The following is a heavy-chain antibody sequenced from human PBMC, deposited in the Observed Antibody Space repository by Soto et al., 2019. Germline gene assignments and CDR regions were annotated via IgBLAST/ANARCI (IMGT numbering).Heavy chain of an antibody. Sequence: EVQLVESGGGLVKPGGSLRLSCAASGFTFNTYNMNWVRQAPGKGLEWVSSINGRGNYIYYEDSVKGRFTISRDNAKKSLYLQMNSLTPEDTAVYFCAREDGIVGATSAFDYWGQGTLVTVSS. J-gene: IGHJ4*02. CDR3: AREDGIVGATSAFDY. V-gene: IGHV3-21*01. CDR2: INGRGNYI. CDR1: GFTFNTYN. D-gene: IGHD1-26*01.